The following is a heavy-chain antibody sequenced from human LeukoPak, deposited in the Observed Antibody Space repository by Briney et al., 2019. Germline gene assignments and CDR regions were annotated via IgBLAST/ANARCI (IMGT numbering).Heavy chain of an antibody. CDR1: GYSFTGYY. J-gene: IGHJ4*02. D-gene: IGHD3-9*01. CDR2: INPNSGGT. CDR3: ARGGLRYFDWLFPPSYFDY. Sequence: ASVKVSCKASGYSFTGYYMDWVRQAPGQGLEWMGWINPNSGGTNYAQKFQGRVTMTRDTSISTAYMELSRLRSDDTAVYYCARGGLRYFDWLFPPSYFDYWGQGTLVTVSS. V-gene: IGHV1-2*02.